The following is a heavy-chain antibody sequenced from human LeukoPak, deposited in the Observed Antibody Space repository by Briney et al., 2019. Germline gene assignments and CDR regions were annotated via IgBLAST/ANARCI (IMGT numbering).Heavy chain of an antibody. CDR2: INHSGST. CDR3: ARRGSGWGY. V-gene: IGHV4-34*01. J-gene: IGHJ4*02. CDR1: GGSFSGYY. Sequence: RSSETLSLTCAVYGGSFSGYYWSWIRQPPGKGLEWIGEINHSGSTNYNPSLKSRVTISVDTSKNQFSLKLSSVTAADSAVYYLARRGSGWGYWGQGTLVTVSS. D-gene: IGHD6-19*01.